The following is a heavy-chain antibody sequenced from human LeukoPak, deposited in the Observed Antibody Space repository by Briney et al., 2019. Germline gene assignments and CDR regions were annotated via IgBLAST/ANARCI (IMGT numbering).Heavy chain of an antibody. CDR1: GFSFDDYG. D-gene: IGHD3-10*01. Sequence: GGSLRLSCSASGFSFDDYGLIWVRQVPGKGLEWVSGINWNSGTIGYADSVKGRFTVSRDNAKNSLYLQMNSLRAEDTALYYCAKGSPRVRGPIPCDYFDYWGQGTLVTVSS. J-gene: IGHJ4*02. V-gene: IGHV3-20*04. CDR2: INWNSGTI. CDR3: AKGSPRVRGPIPCDYFDY.